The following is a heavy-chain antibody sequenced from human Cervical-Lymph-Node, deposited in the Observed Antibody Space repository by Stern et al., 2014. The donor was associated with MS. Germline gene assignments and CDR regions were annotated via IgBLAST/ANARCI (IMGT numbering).Heavy chain of an antibody. CDR1: GDTFSTHA. Sequence: VQLVESEAAVKKPGSSVKVSCKSSGDTFSTHAISWVRQAPGQGLERMGRIIPILDTTDYAQKFQGRLTIDADESTNTAYMELSSLTPDDTAVYYCAREKSDCSGGSCFSSLDYWGQGTLVTVSS. CDR2: IIPILDTT. D-gene: IGHD2-15*01. J-gene: IGHJ4*02. V-gene: IGHV1-69*11. CDR3: AREKSDCSGGSCFSSLDY.